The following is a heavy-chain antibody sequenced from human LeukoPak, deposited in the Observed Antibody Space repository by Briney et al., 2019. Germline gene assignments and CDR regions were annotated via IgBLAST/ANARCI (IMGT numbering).Heavy chain of an antibody. D-gene: IGHD1-26*01. Sequence: PGGSLRLSCEASGFTFSRYGMSWVRQAPGKGLEWVSAIRGSGGSTYYADSVKGRFTISRDNAKNSLYLQMNSLRAEDTAVYYCARAWGWGATSDAFDIWGQGTMVTVSS. CDR1: GFTFSRYG. CDR3: ARAWGWGATSDAFDI. CDR2: IRGSGGST. J-gene: IGHJ3*02. V-gene: IGHV3-23*01.